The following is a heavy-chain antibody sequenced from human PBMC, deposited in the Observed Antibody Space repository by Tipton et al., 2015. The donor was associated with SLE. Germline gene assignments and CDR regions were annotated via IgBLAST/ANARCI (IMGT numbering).Heavy chain of an antibody. CDR2: IRYDGSKT. J-gene: IGHJ2*01. V-gene: IGHV3-33*01. CDR1: GFTFSSYG. CDR3: ARHDSSGRGWYFDL. Sequence: SLRLSCAASGFTFSSYGMHWVRQAPGKGLEWVAFIRYDGSKTYHSDSVKGRFTISRDNAKNTLYLQMNSLRAEDTAVYYCARHDSSGRGWYFDLWGRGTLVTVSS. D-gene: IGHD6-19*01.